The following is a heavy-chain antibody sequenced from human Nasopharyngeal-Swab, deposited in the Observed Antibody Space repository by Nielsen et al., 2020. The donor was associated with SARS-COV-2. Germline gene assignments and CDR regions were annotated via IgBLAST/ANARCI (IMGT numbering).Heavy chain of an antibody. D-gene: IGHD5-24*01. V-gene: IGHV4-59*01. CDR2: IYYSGST. Sequence: SETLSLTCTVSGGSISSYYWSWIPQPPGKGLEWIGYIYYSGSTNYNPSLKSRVTISVDTSKNQFSLKLSSVTAADTAVYYCARERRWLQGNWFDPWGQGTLVTVSS. J-gene: IGHJ5*02. CDR1: GGSISSYY. CDR3: ARERRWLQGNWFDP.